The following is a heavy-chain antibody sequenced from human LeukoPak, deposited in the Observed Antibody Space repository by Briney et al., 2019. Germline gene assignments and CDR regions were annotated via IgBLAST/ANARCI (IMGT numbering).Heavy chain of an antibody. V-gene: IGHV1-2*02. D-gene: IGHD3-9*01. CDR1: GHTFTGYY. J-gene: IGHJ6*02. CDR3: ARDAPSDYDILTGYLYGMDV. Sequence: ASVKVSCKASGHTFTGYYMHWVRQAPGQGLEWMGWINPNSGGTNYAQKFQGRVTMTRDTSISTAYMELSRLRSDDTAVYYCARDAPSDYDILTGYLYGMDVWGQGTTVTVSS. CDR2: INPNSGGT.